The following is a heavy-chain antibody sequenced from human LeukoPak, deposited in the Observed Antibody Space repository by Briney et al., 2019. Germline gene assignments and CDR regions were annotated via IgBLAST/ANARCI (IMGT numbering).Heavy chain of an antibody. V-gene: IGHV1-18*01. J-gene: IGHJ5*02. CDR2: ISTKTGDA. CDR1: GYTFSNYV. D-gene: IGHD4-17*01. CDR3: ARTMTTLPTHGELDL. Sequence: ASVKVSCKASGYTFSNYVLSRVRQAPGQGLEWMGRISTKTGDAVYAQKLQGRVTMTTDTSTSTAYMELRSLSSDDTAVYYCARTMTTLPTHGELDLWGQGTQVTVSS.